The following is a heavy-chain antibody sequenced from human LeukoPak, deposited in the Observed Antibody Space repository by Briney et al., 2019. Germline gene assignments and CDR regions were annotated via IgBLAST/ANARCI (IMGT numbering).Heavy chain of an antibody. CDR2: IDPSTGST. Sequence: GASVKVSCKASGYTFTGYYMHWVRQAPGRGLEWMGWIDPSTGSTNYAQKFEGRVTLTRDTSISTAYMELRRLRSGDTAIYYCARQPLITLVGGVATGHYFDFWGQRTLVSVSS. CDR3: ARQPLITLVGGVATGHYFDF. CDR1: GYTFTGYY. D-gene: IGHD3-10*01. V-gene: IGHV1-2*02. J-gene: IGHJ4*02.